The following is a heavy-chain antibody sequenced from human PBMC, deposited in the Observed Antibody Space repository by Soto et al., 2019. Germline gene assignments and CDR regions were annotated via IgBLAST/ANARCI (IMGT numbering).Heavy chain of an antibody. J-gene: IGHJ6*02. CDR3: ARDQVYCTNGVCYTSENYYYYYGMDV. CDR1: GFTFSSYS. D-gene: IGHD2-8*01. CDR2: ISSSSSYI. V-gene: IGHV3-21*01. Sequence: GGSLRLSCAASGFTFSSYSINWVRQAPGKGLEWVSSISSSSSYIYYADSVKGRFTISRDNAKNSLYLQMNSLRAEDTAVYYCARDQVYCTNGVCYTSENYYYYYGMDVWGQGTTVTVSS.